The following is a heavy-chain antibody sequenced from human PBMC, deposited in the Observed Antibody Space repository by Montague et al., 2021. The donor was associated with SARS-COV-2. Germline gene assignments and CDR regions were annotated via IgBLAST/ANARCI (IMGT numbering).Heavy chain of an antibody. J-gene: IGHJ2*01. D-gene: IGHD3-22*01. V-gene: IGHV4-31*03. CDR3: ARSPEPMIILIITSLNWYFDL. Sequence: TLSLTCTVSGGSISSGGYYWSWIRQHPGKGLEWIGYIYYSGSTYYNPSFKSRVTISVDTSKNQFSLKMSSVTAADTAVYYCARSPEPMIILIITSLNWYFDLWDRGTLVTVSS. CDR1: GGSISSGGYY. CDR2: IYYSGST.